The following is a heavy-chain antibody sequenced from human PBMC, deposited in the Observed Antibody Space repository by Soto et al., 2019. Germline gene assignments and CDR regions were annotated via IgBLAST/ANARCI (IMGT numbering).Heavy chain of an antibody. J-gene: IGHJ4*02. D-gene: IGHD3-10*01. V-gene: IGHV1-18*01. CDR2: ISPYNGDT. CDR3: AREAGSGSYYPFDY. CDR1: GYTFTRYS. Sequence: ASGKVSCKESGYTFTRYSISCVRQTPGQGLEWLGWISPYNGDTKYAQQFQGRVTVTTDTSTTTAYMELRSLRSDDTAVYYCAREAGSGSYYPFDYWGQGTLVTVSS.